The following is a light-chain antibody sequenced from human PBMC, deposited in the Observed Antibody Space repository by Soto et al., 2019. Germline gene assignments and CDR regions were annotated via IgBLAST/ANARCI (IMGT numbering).Light chain of an antibody. V-gene: IGKV1-17*01. CDR1: QSISSY. J-gene: IGKJ1*01. Sequence: DIRMAPAPSALSASVGDSVTSXXRPSQSISSYLNWYQQKPGKAPKLXIYAASSLQRGVPSRFSGSGSGTEFTLTISSPQPADFATYHCQQHNSYPRTFGQGTKVDI. CDR2: AAS. CDR3: QQHNSYPRT.